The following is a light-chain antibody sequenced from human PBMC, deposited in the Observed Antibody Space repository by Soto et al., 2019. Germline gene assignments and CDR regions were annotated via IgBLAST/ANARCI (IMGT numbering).Light chain of an antibody. CDR2: NNL. J-gene: IGLJ1*01. Sequence: QSVLTQPPSVSGAPGQRVTISCTGSSSNFGAGYEVHWYKQLPGAAPTLVIFNNLNRPSGVPERFSGSKSGTSASLVISGLQAEEEADYYCQSFHSRQRVYVFGSVPKVTVL. V-gene: IGLV1-40*01. CDR1: SSNFGAGYE. CDR3: QSFHSRQRVYV.